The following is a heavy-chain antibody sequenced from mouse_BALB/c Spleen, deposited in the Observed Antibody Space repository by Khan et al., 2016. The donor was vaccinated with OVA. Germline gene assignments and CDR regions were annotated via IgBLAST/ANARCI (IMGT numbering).Heavy chain of an antibody. CDR3: VREKYYGSSHDAVDY. CDR2: ISPGSGTP. D-gene: IGHD1-1*01. V-gene: IGHV1S41*01. J-gene: IGHJ4*01. CDR1: GYTFTSYW. Sequence: DLVKPGASVKLSCKASGYTFTSYWIHWIKQRPGQGLEWIGRISPGSGTPYYNEMFKGKATLPVDKSSRTAYIPLSSLYSEDSAGYCGVREKYYGSSHDAVDYWGQGTAVTVSA.